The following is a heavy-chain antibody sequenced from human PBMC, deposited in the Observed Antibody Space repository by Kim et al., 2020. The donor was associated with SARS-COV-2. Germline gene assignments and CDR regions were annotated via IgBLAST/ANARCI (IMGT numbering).Heavy chain of an antibody. V-gene: IGHV4-61*01. J-gene: IGHJ4*02. CDR2: IYYSGST. Sequence: SETLSLTCTVSGGSVSSGSYYWSWIRQPPGKGLEWIGYIYYSGSTNYNPSLKSRVTISVDTSKNQFSLKLSSVTAADTAVYYCARDLLGHPFDYWGQGTLVTVSS. CDR1: GGSVSSGSYY. D-gene: IGHD2-15*01. CDR3: ARDLLGHPFDY.